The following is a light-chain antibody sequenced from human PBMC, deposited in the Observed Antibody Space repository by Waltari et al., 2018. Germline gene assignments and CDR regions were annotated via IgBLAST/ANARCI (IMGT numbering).Light chain of an antibody. CDR2: ENN. V-gene: IGLV1-51*02. CDR1: SPNIGNAY. J-gene: IGLJ2*01. Sequence: QSVLTQPPSVSAAPGQKVTISCSGRSPNIGNAYVSWYQELPGTAPKLFIYENNKRPSGIPDRFSGSKSGTSATLGITGLQTGDEADYYCGTWDTSLSALIFGGGTKLTVL. CDR3: GTWDTSLSALI.